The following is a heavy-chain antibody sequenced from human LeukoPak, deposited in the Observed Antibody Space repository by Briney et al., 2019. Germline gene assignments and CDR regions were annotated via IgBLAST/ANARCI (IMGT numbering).Heavy chain of an antibody. V-gene: IGHV3-30-3*01. CDR1: GFTFSSYA. CDR3: ARYPRELGSYFDY. CDR2: ISYDGSNK. J-gene: IGHJ4*02. D-gene: IGHD3-10*01. Sequence: PGGSLRLSCAASGFTFSSYAMHWVRQAPGKGLEWVAVISYDGSNKYYADSVKGRFTISRDNSKNTLYLQMNSLRAEDTAVYYCARYPRELGSYFDYWGQGTLVTVSS.